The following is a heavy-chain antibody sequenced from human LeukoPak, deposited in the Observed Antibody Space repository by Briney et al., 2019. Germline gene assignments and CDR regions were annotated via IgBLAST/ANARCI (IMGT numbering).Heavy chain of an antibody. CDR1: GGSINGYY. CDR3: VRGSGSWGPFDY. J-gene: IGHJ4*02. Sequence: KASETLSLTCTVSGGSINGYYWSWIRQPPGKGLEWIGYIYYSGRANYNPSLESRVTISVDTSKNRFSLKVTSVTAADTAMYYCVRGSGSWGPFDYLGQGTLVFVSS. V-gene: IGHV4-59*01. CDR2: IYYSGRA. D-gene: IGHD6-13*01.